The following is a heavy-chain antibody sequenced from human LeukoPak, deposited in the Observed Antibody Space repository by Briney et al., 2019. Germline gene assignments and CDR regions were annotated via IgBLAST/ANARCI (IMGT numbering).Heavy chain of an antibody. V-gene: IGHV3-74*01. CDR2: ISGDEIWT. CDR1: GFTLSNHW. D-gene: IGHD6-25*01. J-gene: IGHJ4*02. Sequence: GGSLRLSCAASGFTLSNHWMHWVRQVPGKGLVWVSRISGDEIWTSYADSAKGRFSISRDNSENTLHLQMYSLGAEDTAVYYCAKFFAPSGGASGWTWTIDNWGQGTLVIVSS. CDR3: AKFFAPSGGASGWTWTIDN.